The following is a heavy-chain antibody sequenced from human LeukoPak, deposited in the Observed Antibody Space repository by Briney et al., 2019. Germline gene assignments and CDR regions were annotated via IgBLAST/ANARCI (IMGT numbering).Heavy chain of an antibody. J-gene: IGHJ4*02. CDR2: INPSGGST. CDR1: GYTFTNYY. D-gene: IGHD3-10*02. CDR3: ARMLGVTTGVDY. V-gene: IGHV1-46*01. Sequence: ASVKVSCKASGYTFTNYYMHWVRQAPGQGLEWMGIINPSGGSTSCAQKFQGRVTMTRDTSTSTVYMELSSLRSEDTAVYYCARMLGVTTGVDYWGQGSLVTVSS.